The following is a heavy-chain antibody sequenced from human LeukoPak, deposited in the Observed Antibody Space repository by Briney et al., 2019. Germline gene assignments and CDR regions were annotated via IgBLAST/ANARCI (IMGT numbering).Heavy chain of an antibody. CDR2: IYSGDST. CDR3: ARRAGAYSHPYDY. J-gene: IGHJ4*02. V-gene: IGHV3-53*01. CDR1: GFTVSSNY. Sequence: GALRLSCAASGFTVSSNYMSWVRQAPGKGLEWVSVIYSGDSTYYADSVKGRFSISRDSSKNTLYLQMNSLRAEDTAVYYCARRAGAYSHPYDYWGQGTLVTVSS. D-gene: IGHD4/OR15-4a*01.